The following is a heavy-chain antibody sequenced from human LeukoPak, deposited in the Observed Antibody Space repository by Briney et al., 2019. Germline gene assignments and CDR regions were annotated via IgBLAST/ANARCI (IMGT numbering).Heavy chain of an antibody. CDR3: ARVNYYGSGSYYNA. Sequence: SETLSLTCTVSGGSISRGDYYWSWIRQPPGKGLEWIGYIYYSGSTYYNPSLKSRVTISVDTSKNQFSLKLSSVTAADTAVYYCARVNYYGSGSYYNAWGQGTLVTVSS. CDR2: IYYSGST. V-gene: IGHV4-30-4*01. D-gene: IGHD3-10*01. J-gene: IGHJ5*02. CDR1: GGSISRGDYY.